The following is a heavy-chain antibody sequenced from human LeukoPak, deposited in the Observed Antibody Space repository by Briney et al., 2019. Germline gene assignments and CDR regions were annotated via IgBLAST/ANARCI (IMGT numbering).Heavy chain of an antibody. J-gene: IGHJ6*02. CDR3: AANRNYYYYGMDV. V-gene: IGHV1-18*01. Sequence: ASVKVSCKASGYTFTSYGISWVRQAPGQGLEWMGWIGAYNGNTNYAQKLQGRVTMTTDTSTGTAYMELRSLRSDDTAVYYCAANRNYYYYGMDVWGQGTTVTVSS. CDR1: GYTFTSYG. CDR2: IGAYNGNT.